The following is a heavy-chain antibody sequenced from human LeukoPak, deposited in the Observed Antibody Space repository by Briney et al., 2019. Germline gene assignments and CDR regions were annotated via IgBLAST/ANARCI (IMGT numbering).Heavy chain of an antibody. CDR2: ISAYNGNT. J-gene: IGHJ4*02. D-gene: IGHD5-18*01. V-gene: IGHV1-18*04. Sequence: ASVKVSCKASGYTFTSYGISWVRQAPGQGLEWMGWISAYNGNTNYAQKLQGKVTMTTDTSTSTAYMELRSLRSDDTAVYYCARDLGYSYGYWYFDYWGQGTLVTVSS. CDR3: ARDLGYSYGYWYFDY. CDR1: GYTFTSYG.